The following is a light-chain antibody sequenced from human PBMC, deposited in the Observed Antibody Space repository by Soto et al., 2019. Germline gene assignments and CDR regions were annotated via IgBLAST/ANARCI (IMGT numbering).Light chain of an antibody. CDR1: SSNVGVYNY. V-gene: IGLV2-8*01. J-gene: IGLJ1*01. CDR3: SSYAGSSNV. Sequence: QSVLTQPPSASGSPGQAVAISCTGTSSNVGVYNYVSWYQQHPGNAPNLIIYEVNKRPSGVPDRFSGSKSGNTASLTVSGLQAEDEADYYCSSYAGSSNVFGTGTKVTVL. CDR2: EVN.